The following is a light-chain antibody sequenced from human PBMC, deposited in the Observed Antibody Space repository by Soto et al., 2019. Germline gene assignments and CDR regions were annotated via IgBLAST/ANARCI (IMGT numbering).Light chain of an antibody. CDR1: QSISTY. J-gene: IGKJ1*01. Sequence: DIQMTQSPSTLSASVGDRVAITCRASQSISTYLAWYQQKPGKAPKLLIYKASSLESGVPSRFSGRGSGAEFTLTISRLQPDDFATYYCQQYNTYSRTFGQGTKVDIK. CDR3: QQYNTYSRT. V-gene: IGKV1-5*03. CDR2: KAS.